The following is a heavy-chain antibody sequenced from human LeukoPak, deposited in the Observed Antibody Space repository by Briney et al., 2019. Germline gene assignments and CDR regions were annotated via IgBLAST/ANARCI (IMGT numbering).Heavy chain of an antibody. CDR2: IYYSGST. V-gene: IGHV4-59*01. J-gene: IGHJ4*02. CDR3: ARGPLAVAGSPLFY. CDR1: GGSISSYY. D-gene: IGHD6-13*01. Sequence: SETLSLTCTVSGGSISSYYWSWIRQPPGKGLEWIGYIYYSGSTNYNPSLKSRVTISVDTSKNQFSLKLSSVTAADTAVYYCARGPLAVAGSPLFYWGQGTLVTVSS.